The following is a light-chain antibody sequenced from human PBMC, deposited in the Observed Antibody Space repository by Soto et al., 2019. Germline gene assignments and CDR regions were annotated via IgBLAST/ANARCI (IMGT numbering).Light chain of an antibody. CDR2: DKN. Sequence: QSVLTQPPSVSAAPGQKVIISCSGSSSNIGSNYVSWYQQLPGTAPKLLIYDKNERPSGIPDRFSASKSGTSATLGITRLQTGDEADYYCGAWDHSLNVGVFGGGTKLTVL. CDR3: GAWDHSLNVGV. J-gene: IGLJ3*02. CDR1: SSNIGSNY. V-gene: IGLV1-51*01.